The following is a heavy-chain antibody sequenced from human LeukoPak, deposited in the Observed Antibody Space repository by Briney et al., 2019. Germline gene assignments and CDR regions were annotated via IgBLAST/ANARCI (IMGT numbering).Heavy chain of an antibody. J-gene: IGHJ6*02. V-gene: IGHV3-23*01. Sequence: GGSLRLSCAASGFTFSSYAMSWVRQAPGKGLEWVSAISGSGGNTYYADSVKGRFTISRDNSKNTLYLQMNSLRAEDTAVYYCAKSMVRGVMGYYYGMDVWGQGTTVTVSS. CDR3: AKSMVRGVMGYYYGMDV. CDR2: ISGSGGNT. D-gene: IGHD3-10*01. CDR1: GFTFSSYA.